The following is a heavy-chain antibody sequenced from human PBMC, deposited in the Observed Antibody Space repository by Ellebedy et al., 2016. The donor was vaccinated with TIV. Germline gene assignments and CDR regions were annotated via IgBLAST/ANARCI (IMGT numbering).Heavy chain of an antibody. CDR2: ITGNGGST. Sequence: PGGSLRLSCVASGFTFGSYALHWVRQAPGKGLEYVSAITGNGGSTYYAKSVKGRFTVSRDNSKNTLYLQLGSLRAEDMAVYYCARGWASSGYYDYWGQGTLVTVSS. D-gene: IGHD3-22*01. J-gene: IGHJ4*02. CDR1: GFTFGSYA. CDR3: ARGWASSGYYDY. V-gene: IGHV3-64*01.